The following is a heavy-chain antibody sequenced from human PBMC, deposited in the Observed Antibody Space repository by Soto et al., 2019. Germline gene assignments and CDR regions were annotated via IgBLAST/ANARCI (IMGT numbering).Heavy chain of an antibody. CDR2: IIPIFGTA. CDR1: GGTFSSYA. D-gene: IGHD1-7*01. Sequence: SVKVSCKASGGTFSSYAISWVRQAPGQGLEWMGGIIPIFGTANYAQKFQGRVTITADESTSTAYMELSSLRSEDTAVYYCGRVFSGTTGYYYGMDVWGQGTTVTVSS. CDR3: GRVFSGTTGYYYGMDV. J-gene: IGHJ6*02. V-gene: IGHV1-69*13.